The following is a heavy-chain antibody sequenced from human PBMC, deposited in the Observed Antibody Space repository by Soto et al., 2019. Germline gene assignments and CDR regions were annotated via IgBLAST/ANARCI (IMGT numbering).Heavy chain of an antibody. D-gene: IGHD2-2*01. Sequence: SQTLSLTCAISGDSVSSNSAAWNWIRQSPSRGLVWLGRTYYRSKWYNDYAVSVKSRITINPDTSKNQFSLQLNSVTPEDTAVYYCARWGVPAAKHYYYYCMDVWGQGTTVTVSS. V-gene: IGHV6-1*01. CDR2: TYYRSKWYN. J-gene: IGHJ6*02. CDR3: ARWGVPAAKHYYYYCMDV. CDR1: GDSVSSNSAA.